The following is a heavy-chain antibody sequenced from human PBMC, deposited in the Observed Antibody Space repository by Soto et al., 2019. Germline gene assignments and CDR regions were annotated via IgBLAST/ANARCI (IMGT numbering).Heavy chain of an antibody. J-gene: IGHJ4*02. Sequence: SETLSLTCTVSGGSISSYYWSWIRQPPGKGLEWIGYIYYSGSTNYNPSLKSRVTISVDTSKIQFSLKLSSVTAADTAVYYCARGANLIPAAVYFDYWGQGTLVTV. CDR3: ARGANLIPAAVYFDY. CDR1: GGSISSYY. V-gene: IGHV4-59*01. CDR2: IYYSGST. D-gene: IGHD6-13*01.